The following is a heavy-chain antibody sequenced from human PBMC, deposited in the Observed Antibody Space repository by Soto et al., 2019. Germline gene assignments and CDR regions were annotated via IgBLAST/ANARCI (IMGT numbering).Heavy chain of an antibody. CDR3: ARDIRHAYASGRLDY. D-gene: IGHD3-10*01. Sequence: PGGSVRLSCVASGLTFNNFPLHWARQAPGKGLEWVAVISYDGNDKSYSDSVKGRSTISRDNSKSTVYLQMNSLRDDDMAVYHCARDIRHAYASGRLDYLGQGTLVTVSS. CDR2: ISYDGNDK. J-gene: IGHJ4*02. V-gene: IGHV3-30-3*01. CDR1: GLTFNNFP.